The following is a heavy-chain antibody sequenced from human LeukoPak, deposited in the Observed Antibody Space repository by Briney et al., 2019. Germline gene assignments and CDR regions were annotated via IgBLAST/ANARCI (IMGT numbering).Heavy chain of an antibody. CDR2: TYYRSKWYN. J-gene: IGHJ3*02. CDR1: GDSVSSNSGA. V-gene: IGHV6-1*01. Sequence: SQTLSLTCAISGDSVSSNSGAWNWIRQSPSRGLEWLGRTYYRSKWYNDYAVSVKSRITINPDTSKNQFSLQLNSVTPEDTAVYYCAREDSTPGADAFDIWGQGTMVTVSS. CDR3: AREDSTPGADAFDI. D-gene: IGHD2-2*01.